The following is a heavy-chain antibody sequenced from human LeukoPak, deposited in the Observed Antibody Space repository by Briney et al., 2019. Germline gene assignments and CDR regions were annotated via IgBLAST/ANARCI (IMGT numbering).Heavy chain of an antibody. CDR2: IYYSGST. V-gene: IGHV4-39*01. CDR3: ARLSGSPFDY. CDR1: GGSISSYY. Sequence: PSETLSLTCTVSGGSISSYYWGWIRQPPGKGLEWIGSIYYSGSTYYNPSLKSRVTISVDTSKNQFSLKLSSVTAADTAVYYCARLSGSPFDYWGQGTLVTVSS. J-gene: IGHJ4*02. D-gene: IGHD1-26*01.